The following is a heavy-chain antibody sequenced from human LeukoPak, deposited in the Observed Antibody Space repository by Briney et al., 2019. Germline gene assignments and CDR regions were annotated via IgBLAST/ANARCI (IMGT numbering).Heavy chain of an antibody. CDR3: ARVVGATKSFDY. D-gene: IGHD1-26*01. CDR1: GFTFSSYS. V-gene: IGHV3-21*01. Sequence: GSLRLSCAASGFTFSSYSMNWVRQAPGKGLEWVSSISSSSSYIYYADSVKGRFTISRDNAKNSLYLQMNSLRAEDTAVYYCARVVGATKSFDYWGQGTLATVSS. J-gene: IGHJ4*02. CDR2: ISSSSSYI.